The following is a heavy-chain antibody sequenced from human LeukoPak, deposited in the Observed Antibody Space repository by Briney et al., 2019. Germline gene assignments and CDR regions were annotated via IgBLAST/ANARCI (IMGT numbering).Heavy chain of an antibody. Sequence: ASVKVSCKASGDTFIRYGISWVRQAPGQGLEWMGWIIAYNGNTNYAQKLQGRVTMTTDTSTSTAYMELRSLRSDDTAVYYCARDLKMGYSSGRYSWGTGSSNDYWGQGTLVTVSS. D-gene: IGHD6-19*01. CDR3: ARDLKMGYSSGRYSWGTGSSNDY. J-gene: IGHJ4*02. CDR2: IIAYNGNT. CDR1: GDTFIRYG. V-gene: IGHV1-18*01.